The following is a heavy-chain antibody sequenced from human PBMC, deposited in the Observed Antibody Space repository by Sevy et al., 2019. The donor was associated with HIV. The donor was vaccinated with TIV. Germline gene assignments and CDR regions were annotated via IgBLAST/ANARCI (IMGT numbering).Heavy chain of an antibody. D-gene: IGHD5-18*01. CDR2: ISSGGSHI. Sequence: GGSLRLSCAASIFTFSDYYMTWIRQAPGKGLECVSHISSGGSHIHYADSVKGRFTISRDNAKKSLYLQMNSLTAEDTAVYYWARVRYNYGSYYFDYWGQGTLVTVSS. CDR3: ARVRYNYGSYYFDY. J-gene: IGHJ4*02. V-gene: IGHV3-11*01. CDR1: IFTFSDYY.